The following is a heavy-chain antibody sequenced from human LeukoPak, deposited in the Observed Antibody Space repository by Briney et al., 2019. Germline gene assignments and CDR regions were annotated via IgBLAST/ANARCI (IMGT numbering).Heavy chain of an antibody. J-gene: IGHJ4*02. CDR2: IKSKTDGGTT. CDR1: GFTFSNAW. D-gene: IGHD1-26*01. Sequence: EAGGSLRLSCAASGFTFSNAWMRWVRQAPGKGLEWVGHIKSKTDGGTTDYAAPVKGRFTISRDDSKNTLYLQMNSLKTEDTAVYYCTGSIVGALTRPETFDYWGQGALVTVSS. CDR3: TGSIVGALTRPETFDY. V-gene: IGHV3-15*01.